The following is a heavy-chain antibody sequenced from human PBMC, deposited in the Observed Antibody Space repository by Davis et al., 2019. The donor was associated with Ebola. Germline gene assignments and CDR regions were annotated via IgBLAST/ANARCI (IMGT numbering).Heavy chain of an antibody. J-gene: IGHJ4*02. CDR2: IKQDGSEK. CDR3: ARDPYYGILTGQKA. Sequence: PGGSLRLSCAASGFTFSSNWMSWVRQAPGKGLEWVANIKQDGSEKYYVDSVKGRFTISRDNAKNSLYLQMNSLRAEDTAVYYCARDPYYGILTGQKAGGQGTLVTVSS. D-gene: IGHD3-9*01. V-gene: IGHV3-7*03. CDR1: GFTFSSNW.